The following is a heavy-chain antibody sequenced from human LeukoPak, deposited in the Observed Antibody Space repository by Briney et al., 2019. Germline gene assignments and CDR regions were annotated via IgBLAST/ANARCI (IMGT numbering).Heavy chain of an antibody. D-gene: IGHD2-2*01. J-gene: IGHJ6*02. Sequence: HSGGSLRLSCSASGFTFSTYWMSWVRQAPGKGLEWVANMKRDGSEIYYVDSVRGRFTISRDNARNSLYLQMNSLRAEDTAAYYCAREWREYQLPPYYYCGMDVWGQGTTVTVSS. CDR3: AREWREYQLPPYYYCGMDV. CDR2: MKRDGSEI. CDR1: GFTFSTYW. V-gene: IGHV3-7*01.